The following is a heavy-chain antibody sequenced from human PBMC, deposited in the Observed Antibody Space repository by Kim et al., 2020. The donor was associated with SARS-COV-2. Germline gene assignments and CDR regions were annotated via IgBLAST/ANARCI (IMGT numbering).Heavy chain of an antibody. CDR2: ISGSGGST. V-gene: IGHV3-23*01. CDR3: AKLGGDCSGGSCYSYDFDY. J-gene: IGHJ4*02. Sequence: GGSLRLSCAASGFTFSSYAMSWVRQAPGKGLEWVSAISGSGGSTYYADSVKGRFTISRDNSKNTLYLQMNSLRAEDTAVYYCAKLGGDCSGGSCYSYDFDYWGQGTLVTVSS. D-gene: IGHD2-15*01. CDR1: GFTFSSYA.